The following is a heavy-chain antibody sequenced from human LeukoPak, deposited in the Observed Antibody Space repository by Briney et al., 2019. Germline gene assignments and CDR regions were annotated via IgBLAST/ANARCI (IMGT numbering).Heavy chain of an antibody. D-gene: IGHD3-16*01. CDR1: GFTFSSYG. CDR2: IWYDGSNK. V-gene: IGHV3-33*01. J-gene: IGHJ6*02. Sequence: GGSLRLSCAASGFTFSSYGMHWVRQAPGKGLEWVAVIWYDGSNKYYADSVKGRFTISRDNSKNSLYLQMSNLRAEDTAVYFCARGGGLDVWGQGATVTVSS. CDR3: ARGGGLDV.